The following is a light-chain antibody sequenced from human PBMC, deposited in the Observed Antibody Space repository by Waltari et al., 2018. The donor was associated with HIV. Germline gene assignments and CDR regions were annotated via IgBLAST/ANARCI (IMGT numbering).Light chain of an antibody. J-gene: IGLJ2*01. CDR1: SSNIGNNY. CDR2: ENN. Sequence: QSVLTQPPSVSAAPGQKVTISCSVSSSNIGNNYVSWYQQLPRAAPKLLIYENNKRRSGIPDRFSGSKSDTSATLGITGLQTGDEADYYCGTWDSSLSVGGVFGGGTKLTVL. CDR3: GTWDSSLSVGGV. V-gene: IGLV1-51*02.